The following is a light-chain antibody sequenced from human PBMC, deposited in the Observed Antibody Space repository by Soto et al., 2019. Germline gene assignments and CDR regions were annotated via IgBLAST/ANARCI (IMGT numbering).Light chain of an antibody. V-gene: IGKV3-20*01. CDR3: HQYGSSPPFT. CDR2: GAS. J-gene: IGKJ3*01. Sequence: EIGLTQFPGTLSLSLGERATLSCRASQSVSSSYLAWYRQNPGQPPRLLIYGASSRAPGIPDRFSGSGSGTDFTLTISGLEPEDFAVYYCHQYGSSPPFTVGPGTKVDIK. CDR1: QSVSSSY.